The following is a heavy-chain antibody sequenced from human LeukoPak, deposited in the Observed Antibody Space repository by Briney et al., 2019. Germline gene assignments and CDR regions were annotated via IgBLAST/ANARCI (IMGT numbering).Heavy chain of an antibody. J-gene: IGHJ6*02. CDR1: GFTFSSYA. V-gene: IGHV3-23*01. CDR3: AKDIRADYWDGMDV. Sequence: GGSLRLSCAASGFTFSSYAMSWVRQAPGKGLEWVSAISGSGGSTYYADSVKGRFTISRDNAKNSLYLQMNSLRAEDTALYYCAKDIRADYWDGMDVWGQGTTVTVSS. CDR2: ISGSGGST. D-gene: IGHD4/OR15-4a*01.